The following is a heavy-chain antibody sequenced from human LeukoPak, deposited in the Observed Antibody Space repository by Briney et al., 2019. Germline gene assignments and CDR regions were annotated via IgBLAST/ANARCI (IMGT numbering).Heavy chain of an antibody. CDR1: GYTFTSYG. CDR2: ISAYNGNT. CDR3: ARDTRRRIVVVPAADDAFDI. D-gene: IGHD2-2*01. J-gene: IGHJ3*02. Sequence: ASVKVSCKASGYTFTSYGISWVRQAPGQGLEWMGWISAYNGNTNYAQKLQGRVTMTTDTSTSTAYMELRSLRSDDTAVDYCARDTRRRIVVVPAADDAFDIWGQGTKVTVPS. V-gene: IGHV1-18*01.